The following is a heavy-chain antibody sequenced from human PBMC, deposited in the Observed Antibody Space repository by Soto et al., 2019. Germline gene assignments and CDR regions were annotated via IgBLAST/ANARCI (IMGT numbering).Heavy chain of an antibody. CDR1: GFTFSSYG. CDR3: AKTGYFDY. V-gene: IGHV3-30*18. Sequence: LSLTCAASGFTFSSYGMHWVRQAPGKGLEWVAVISYDGSNKYYADSVKGRFTISRDNSKNTLYLQMNSLRAEDTAVYYCAKTGYFDYWGQGTLVTVSS. CDR2: ISYDGSNK. J-gene: IGHJ4*02.